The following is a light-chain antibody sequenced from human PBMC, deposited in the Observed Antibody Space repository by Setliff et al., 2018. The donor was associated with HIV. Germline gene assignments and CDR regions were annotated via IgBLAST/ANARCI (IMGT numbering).Light chain of an antibody. Sequence: QSVLTQPAAVSESPGQSITISCTGTSRDVGGYNYVSWYQQHPGKAPKLIIYEVRNRPSGVSNRSSGSKSGNTASLTISGLQTEDEADYYCSSYAITNTLPFGTGTKV. J-gene: IGLJ1*01. CDR1: SRDVGGYNY. CDR3: SSYAITNTLP. V-gene: IGLV2-14*01. CDR2: EVR.